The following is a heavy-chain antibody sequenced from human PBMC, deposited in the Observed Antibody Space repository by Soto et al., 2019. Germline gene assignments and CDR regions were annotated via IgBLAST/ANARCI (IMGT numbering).Heavy chain of an antibody. CDR2: ISSSSSYI. D-gene: IGHD3-16*02. J-gene: IGHJ4*02. Sequence: EVQLVESGGGLVKPGGSLRLSCAASGFTFSSYSMNWVRQAPGKGLDWVSSISSSSSYIYYADSVKGRFTISRDNAKNSLYLQMISLRAEDTAVYYCARDHAIGWVDYAWGSYRYSSALSYFDYCGQETLVTASS. CDR1: GFTFSSYS. CDR3: ARDHAIGWVDYAWGSYRYSSALSYFDY. V-gene: IGHV3-21*01.